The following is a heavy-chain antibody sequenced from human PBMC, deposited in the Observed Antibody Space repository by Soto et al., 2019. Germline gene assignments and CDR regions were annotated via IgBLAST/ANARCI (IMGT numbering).Heavy chain of an antibody. D-gene: IGHD3-22*01. CDR3: ANNYYDSSGYYLSYYYYGMDV. CDR2: ISYDGSIK. Sequence: GGSLRLSCAASGFTFSSYAMHWVRQAPGKGLEWVAVISYDGSIKYYADSVKGRFTISRDNSKNTLYLQMNSLRAEDTAVYYCANNYYDSSGYYLSYYYYGMDVWGQGTTVTVSS. V-gene: IGHV3-30-3*01. CDR1: GFTFSSYA. J-gene: IGHJ6*02.